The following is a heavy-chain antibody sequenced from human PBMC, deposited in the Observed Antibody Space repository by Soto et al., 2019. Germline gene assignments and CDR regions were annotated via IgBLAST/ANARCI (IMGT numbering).Heavy chain of an antibody. CDR2: ISGSGGST. CDR1: GFTFSSYA. CDR3: EKAMGGTPLDGKDV. D-gene: IGHD6-19*01. V-gene: IGHV3-23*01. J-gene: IGHJ6*02. Sequence: PGGSLRLSCAASGFTFSSYAMSWVRQAPGKGLEWVSAISGSGGSTYYADSVKGRFTISRDDSKNTLYLQMNSLRAEDTAVYYCEKAMGGTPLDGKDVWGQGTTVTVSS.